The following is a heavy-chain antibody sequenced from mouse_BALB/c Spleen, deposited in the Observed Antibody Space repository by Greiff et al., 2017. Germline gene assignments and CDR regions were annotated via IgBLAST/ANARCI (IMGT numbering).Heavy chain of an antibody. Sequence: VQLQQSGAELVKPGASVKLSCTASGFNIKDTYMHWVKQRPEQGLEWIGRIDPANGNTKYDPKFQGKATITADTSSNTAYLQLSSLTSEDTAVYYCARDGSSPWYFDVWGAGTTVTVSS. D-gene: IGHD1-1*01. V-gene: IGHV14-3*02. J-gene: IGHJ1*01. CDR1: GFNIKDTY. CDR2: IDPANGNT. CDR3: ARDGSSPWYFDV.